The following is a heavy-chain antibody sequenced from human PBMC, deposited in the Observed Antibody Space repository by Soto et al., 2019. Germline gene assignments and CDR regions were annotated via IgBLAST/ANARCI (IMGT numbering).Heavy chain of an antibody. CDR2: IYYSGST. CDR3: ARDRLEYCSSTSCPRVDLFDP. Sequence: PSETLSLTCTVSGGSISSGGYYWSWIRQHPGKGLEWIGYIYYSGSTYYNPSLKSRVTISVDTSKNQFSLKLSSVTAADTAVYYCARDRLEYCSSTSCPRVDLFDPWGQGTLVTVSS. J-gene: IGHJ5*02. D-gene: IGHD2-2*01. V-gene: IGHV4-31*03. CDR1: GGSISSGGYY.